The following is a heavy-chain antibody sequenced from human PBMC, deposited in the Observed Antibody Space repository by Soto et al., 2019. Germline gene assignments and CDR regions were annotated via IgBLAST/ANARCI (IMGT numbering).Heavy chain of an antibody. V-gene: IGHV3-21*01. CDR2: ISSSSSYI. CDR3: ARDRLAGTVHIDY. J-gene: IGHJ4*02. Sequence: GGSLRLSCAASGFTFSSYSMNWVRQAPGKGLEWVSSISSSSSYIYYADSVKGRFTISRDNAKNSLYLQMNSLRAEDTAVYYCARDRLAGTVHIDYWGQGTLVTVSS. D-gene: IGHD6-13*01. CDR1: GFTFSSYS.